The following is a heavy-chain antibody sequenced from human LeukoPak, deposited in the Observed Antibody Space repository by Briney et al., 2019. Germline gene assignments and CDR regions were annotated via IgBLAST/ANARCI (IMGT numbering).Heavy chain of an antibody. CDR3: ASDPTVAGRGRGY. D-gene: IGHD6-19*01. Sequence: GGSLRLSCAASGFTFSSYEMNWVRQAPGKGLEWVASIKKDGSEEYYVDSVKGRFTISRDNAKKSLYLQMNSLRVEDTAVYYCASDPTVAGRGRGYWGQGTLVTVSS. CDR2: IKKDGSEE. V-gene: IGHV3-7*01. CDR1: GFTFSSYE. J-gene: IGHJ4*02.